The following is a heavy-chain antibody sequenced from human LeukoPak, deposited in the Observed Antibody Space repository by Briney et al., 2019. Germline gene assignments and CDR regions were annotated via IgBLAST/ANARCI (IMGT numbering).Heavy chain of an antibody. CDR1: GGSMSNIYY. J-gene: IGHJ5*02. CDR3: ARDTVVDGYCSSPDCNGWFDP. Sequence: PSETLSLTCNVSGGSMSNIYYWGWIRQPPGKGLEWIGSVFRNGSTYSNPSLKSRVTISLDTSRNQFSLRLSSMTAADTAVYYCARDTVVDGYCSSPDCNGWFDPWGQGTLVTVSS. D-gene: IGHD2-2*01. CDR2: VFRNGST. V-gene: IGHV4-39*07.